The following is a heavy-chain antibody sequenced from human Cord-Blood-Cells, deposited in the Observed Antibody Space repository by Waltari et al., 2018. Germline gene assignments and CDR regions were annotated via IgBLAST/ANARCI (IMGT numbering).Heavy chain of an antibody. CDR3: ARYSYGYGGNAFDI. Sequence: QVQLVQSGAEVKKPGASVKVSCKASGYTFTSYDINWVRQATGQGLEWMGWRNPNSGNTGYAQKFQGRVTITRNTSISTAYMELSSLRSEDTAVYYCARYSYGYGGNAFDIWGQGTMVTVSS. D-gene: IGHD5-18*01. CDR1: GYTFTSYD. V-gene: IGHV1-8*03. CDR2: RNPNSGNT. J-gene: IGHJ3*02.